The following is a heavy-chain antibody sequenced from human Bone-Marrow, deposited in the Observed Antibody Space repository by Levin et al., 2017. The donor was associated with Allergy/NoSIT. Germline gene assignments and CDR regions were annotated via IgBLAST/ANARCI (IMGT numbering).Heavy chain of an antibody. V-gene: IGHV3-30-3*01. Sequence: GESLKISCAASGFTFSSYAMHWVRQAPGKGLEWVAVISYDGSNKYYADSVKGRFTISRDNSKNTLYLQMNSLRAEDTAVYYCARTDGRGYSYGYVQIDYWGQGTLVTVSS. CDR2: ISYDGSNK. CDR3: ARTDGRGYSYGYVQIDY. CDR1: GFTFSSYA. D-gene: IGHD5-18*01. J-gene: IGHJ4*02.